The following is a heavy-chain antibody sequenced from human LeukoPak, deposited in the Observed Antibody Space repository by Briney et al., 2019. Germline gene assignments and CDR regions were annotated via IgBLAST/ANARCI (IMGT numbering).Heavy chain of an antibody. V-gene: IGHV1-69*01. D-gene: IGHD4-17*01. CDR2: IIPIFGTA. CDR3: ATDPDYGDYGAFDI. CDR1: GGTFSSYA. Sequence: ASVKVSCKASGGTFSSYAISWVRQAPGQGLEWMGGIIPIFGTANYAQKFQGRVTVTADESTSTAYMELSSLRSEDTAVYYCATDPDYGDYGAFDIWGQGTMVTVSS. J-gene: IGHJ3*02.